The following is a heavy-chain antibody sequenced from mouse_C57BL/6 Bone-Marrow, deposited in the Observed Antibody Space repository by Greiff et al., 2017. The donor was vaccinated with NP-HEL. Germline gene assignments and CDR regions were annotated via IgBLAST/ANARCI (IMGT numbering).Heavy chain of an antibody. V-gene: IGHV1-7*01. CDR2: INPSSGST. D-gene: IGHD1-1*01. CDR1: GYTFTSYW. J-gene: IGHJ3*01. CDR3: ARRGKNYYGSISAWFAY. Sequence: VQLQQSGAELAKPGASVKLSCKASGYTFTSYWMHWVKQRPGQGLEWIGYINPSSGSTKYNQKFKDKATLTADKSSRTAYMQLSSLTYEDSAVYYCARRGKNYYGSISAWFAYWGQGTLVTVSA.